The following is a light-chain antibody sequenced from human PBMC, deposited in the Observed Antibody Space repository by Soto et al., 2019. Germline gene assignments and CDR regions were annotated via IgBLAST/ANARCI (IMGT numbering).Light chain of an antibody. J-gene: IGKJ1*01. CDR2: EAS. CDR1: QSISIY. CDR3: QQYNSYPWT. V-gene: IGKV1-5*03. Sequence: DIQMTQSPSTLSASVGDRVTIAFRASQSISIYLAWYQQKPGKAPKLLIYEASSLESGVPSRFSGSGAGTEFTLTISSLQPDDFATYYCQQYNSYPWTFGQGTKVDIK.